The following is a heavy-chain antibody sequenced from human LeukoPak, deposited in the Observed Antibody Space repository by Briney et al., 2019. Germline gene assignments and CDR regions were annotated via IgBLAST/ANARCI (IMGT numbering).Heavy chain of an antibody. V-gene: IGHV3-30*18. Sequence: PGGSLRLSCAASGFNFRSFAMHWVRQAPGKGPEWVAVITHDGSIEYYADSVKGRFTISRDDSKNTLSLEMNSLRAEDTAVYYCAKDLSFSTSVFDYWGQGTLVTVSS. D-gene: IGHD6-6*01. CDR1: GFNFRSFA. J-gene: IGHJ4*02. CDR3: AKDLSFSTSVFDY. CDR2: ITHDGSIE.